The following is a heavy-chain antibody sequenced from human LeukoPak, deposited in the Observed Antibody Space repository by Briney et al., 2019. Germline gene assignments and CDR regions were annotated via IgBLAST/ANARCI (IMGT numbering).Heavy chain of an antibody. CDR1: GFTFSSYA. CDR2: LNSAGNA. D-gene: IGHD5/OR15-5a*01. CDR3: ARSQGGTMSLRHFDL. J-gene: IGHJ2*01. Sequence: GGSLRLSCAASGFTFSSYAMSWVRQAPGKGLQWVSVLNSAGNAYYADSVKGRFTISRDNSKNMLYLQMNSLRAEDTAVYYCARSQGGTMSLRHFDLWGRGTLVTVSS. V-gene: IGHV3-23*01.